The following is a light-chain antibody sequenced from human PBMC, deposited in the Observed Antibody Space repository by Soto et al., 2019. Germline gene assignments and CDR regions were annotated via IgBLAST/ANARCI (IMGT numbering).Light chain of an antibody. J-gene: IGKJ1*01. V-gene: IGKV1-12*01. Sequence: DNQLTQSPSSISASVGDRVTITCRASQAVNSWLAWFQQKPGMAPKLLIYDASSLESGVPSRFSGSGSGTDFTLTISSLQPEDFVTYYCQQVNNYLRTFGQGTKVDI. CDR1: QAVNSW. CDR3: QQVNNYLRT. CDR2: DAS.